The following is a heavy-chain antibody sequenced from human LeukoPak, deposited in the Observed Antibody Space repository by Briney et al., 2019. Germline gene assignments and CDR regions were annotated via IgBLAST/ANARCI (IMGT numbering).Heavy chain of an antibody. V-gene: IGHV3-23*01. CDR2: ISGSGGST. J-gene: IGHJ6*02. CDR1: GFTFSSYA. Sequence: PGGSLRLSCAASGFTFSSYAMSWVRQAPGKGLEWVSAISGSGGSTYYADSVKGRFTISRDNSKNTLYLQMNSLRAEDTAVYYCAKAGGTSDLDYYYYGMDVWGQGTTVTVSS. CDR3: AKAGGTSDLDYYYYGMDV. D-gene: IGHD3-3*01.